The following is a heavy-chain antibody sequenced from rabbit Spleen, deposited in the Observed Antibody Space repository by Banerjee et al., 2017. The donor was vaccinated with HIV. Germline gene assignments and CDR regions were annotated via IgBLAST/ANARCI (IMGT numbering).Heavy chain of an antibody. CDR3: ARNYVNAFDP. CDR2: INTSTGKT. V-gene: IGHV1S45*01. D-gene: IGHD1-1*01. J-gene: IGHJ2*01. CDR1: GFSFNSGYD. Sequence: QEQLKESGGGLVKPGASLTLTCTASGFSFNSGYDMSWVRQAPGKGLEWITCINTSTGKTVYATWAKGRFTISKTSSTTVTLQMTSLTAADTATYFCARNYVNAFDPWGQGTLVTVS.